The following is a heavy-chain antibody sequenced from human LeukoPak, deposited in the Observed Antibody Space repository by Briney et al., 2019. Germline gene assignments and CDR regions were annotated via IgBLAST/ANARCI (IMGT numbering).Heavy chain of an antibody. Sequence: SETLSLTCAVYGGSFSGYYWSWIRQPPGKGLEWIGSIYYSGSTYYNPSLKSRVTISVDTSKNQFSLKLSSVTAADTAVYYCARRSGYSNYDFDYWGQGTLVTVSS. CDR3: ARRSGYSNYDFDY. J-gene: IGHJ4*02. D-gene: IGHD4-11*01. CDR1: GGSFSGYY. V-gene: IGHV4-34*01. CDR2: IYYSGST.